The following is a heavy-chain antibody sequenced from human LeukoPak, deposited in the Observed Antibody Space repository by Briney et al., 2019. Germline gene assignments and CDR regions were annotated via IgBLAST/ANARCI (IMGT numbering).Heavy chain of an antibody. Sequence: SETLSLTCTVSGASITRSTYYWGWIRQPPGKGLEWIGCIYYSGSTYYNPSLKSRVTLSIDTSKSQFSLRLSSVTAADTAVYYCARQDFGSGILQAYWGQGTLVTVSS. CDR3: ARQDFGSGILQAY. CDR1: GASITRSTYY. CDR2: IYYSGST. J-gene: IGHJ4*02. D-gene: IGHD3-10*01. V-gene: IGHV4-39*01.